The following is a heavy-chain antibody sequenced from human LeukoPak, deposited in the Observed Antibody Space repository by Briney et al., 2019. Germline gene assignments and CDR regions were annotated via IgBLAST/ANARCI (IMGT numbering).Heavy chain of an antibody. D-gene: IGHD3-16*01. CDR3: ARDPGYESWSPFWGGMDV. CDR1: GLTFSSSW. Sequence: GGSLRLSCAASGLTFSSSWMHWVRQAPGKGLVWVSRITRDGSSTTYADSVKGRFTTSRDNAKNTLYLQMDSLRDDDTAVYYCARDPGYESWSPFWGGMDVWGNGTTVIVSS. V-gene: IGHV3-74*01. J-gene: IGHJ6*04. CDR2: ITRDGSST.